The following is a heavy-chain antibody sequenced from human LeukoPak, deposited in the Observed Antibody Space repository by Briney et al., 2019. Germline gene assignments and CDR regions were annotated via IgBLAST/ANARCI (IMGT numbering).Heavy chain of an antibody. CDR3: ARWSAAADY. CDR1: GLAVSSNY. Sequence: PGGSLRLSCAASGLAVSSNYISWVRQAPGKGLEWVSVIYSGGSTYYADSVKGRFTISRDNSKNTLYLQMNSLRAEDTAVYYYARWSAAADYWGQGTLVTVSS. J-gene: IGHJ4*02. V-gene: IGHV3-66*01. CDR2: IYSGGST. D-gene: IGHD6-13*01.